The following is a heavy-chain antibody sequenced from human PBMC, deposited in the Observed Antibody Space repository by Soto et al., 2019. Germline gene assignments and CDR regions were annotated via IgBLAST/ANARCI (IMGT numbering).Heavy chain of an antibody. CDR2: IYYSGST. CDR1: GGSISSSSYY. D-gene: IGHD6-6*01. CDR3: ARHHIAACPHIDY. J-gene: IGHJ4*02. V-gene: IGHV4-39*01. Sequence: QLQLQESGPGLVKPSETLSLTCTVSGGSISSSSYYWGWIRQPPGKGLEWIGSIYYSGSTYYNPSLKSRVTISVDTSKNQFSLKLSSVTAADTAVYYCARHHIAACPHIDYWGQGTLVTVSS.